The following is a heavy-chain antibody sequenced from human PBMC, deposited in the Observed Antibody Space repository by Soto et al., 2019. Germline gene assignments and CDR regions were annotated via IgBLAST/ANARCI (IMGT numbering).Heavy chain of an antibody. J-gene: IGHJ4*02. Sequence: SVKVSCKASGGTLSSYAISWVRQAPGQGLEWMGGIIPIFGTANYAQKFQGRVTITADESTSTAYMELSSLRSEDTAVYYCAREIVAVAGNVFGYWGQGTLVTVSS. CDR3: AREIVAVAGNVFGY. D-gene: IGHD6-19*01. V-gene: IGHV1-69*13. CDR2: IIPIFGTA. CDR1: GGTLSSYA.